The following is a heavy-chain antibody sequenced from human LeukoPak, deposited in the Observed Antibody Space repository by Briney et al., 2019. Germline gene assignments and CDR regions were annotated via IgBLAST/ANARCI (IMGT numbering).Heavy chain of an antibody. D-gene: IGHD3-10*01. J-gene: IGHJ5*02. Sequence: SETLSLTCAVSDYSIRSGGYSWNWIRQPPGKGLEWIGYIYNSGSTNYNPSLKSRVTISVDTSKNQFSLKLNSVTAADTAVYYCARHRGSGNNWFDPWGQGTLVTVSS. CDR1: DYSIRSGGYS. V-gene: IGHV4-30-4*07. CDR3: ARHRGSGNNWFDP. CDR2: IYNSGST.